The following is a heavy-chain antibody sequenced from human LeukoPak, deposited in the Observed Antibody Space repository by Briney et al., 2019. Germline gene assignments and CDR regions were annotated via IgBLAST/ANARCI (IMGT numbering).Heavy chain of an antibody. CDR3: AKIRKLAYYYDILGY. CDR2: ITGSGSST. CDR1: GFTFSTYA. J-gene: IGHJ4*02. D-gene: IGHD3-22*01. Sequence: PGGSLRLSCAASGFTFSTYAMNWVRQAPGKGLEWVSAITGSGSSTYYADSVKGRFTISRDNSKNTLYLQMNSLRAEDTAVYYCAKIRKLAYYYDILGYWGQGTLVTVSS. V-gene: IGHV3-23*01.